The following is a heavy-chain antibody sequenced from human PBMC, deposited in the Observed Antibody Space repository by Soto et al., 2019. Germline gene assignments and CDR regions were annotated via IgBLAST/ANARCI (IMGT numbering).Heavy chain of an antibody. CDR2: IYPGDSDT. CDR1: GYRFSSYW. J-gene: IGHJ6*02. CDR3: ARDRRESFQQVRDGMDV. Sequence: GESLKISCKGSGYRFSSYWIAWVRQMPGKGLEWMGIIYPGDSDTRYSPSFEGQVTISADKSNSTAYLQWSSLKASDTAVYYCARDRRESFQQVRDGMDVWGQGTTVTVSS. V-gene: IGHV5-51*01. D-gene: IGHD3-3*01.